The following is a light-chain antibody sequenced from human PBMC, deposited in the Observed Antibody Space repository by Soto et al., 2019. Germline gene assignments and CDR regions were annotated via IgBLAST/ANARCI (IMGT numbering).Light chain of an antibody. CDR1: HSISTW. V-gene: IGKV1-5*01. CDR2: DVS. Sequence: DIQMTQSPSTLSASVGDRVTITCRASHSISTWLAWYQQKPGRAPRLLIYDVSNLESGVPSRFSGSGSGTEFTLTITSLQPEDFAIYYCQQYDSSRTFGQGTKVDLK. J-gene: IGKJ1*01. CDR3: QQYDSSRT.